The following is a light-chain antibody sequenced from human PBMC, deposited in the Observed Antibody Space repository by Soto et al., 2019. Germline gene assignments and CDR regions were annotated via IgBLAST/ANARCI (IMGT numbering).Light chain of an antibody. J-gene: IGLJ3*02. CDR2: STS. V-gene: IGLV7-43*01. CDR1: TGAVTSSYY. CDR3: LLYCGDAQRWV. Sequence: QAVVTQDPSLTVSPGGTVTLTCASSTGAVTSSYYPNWFQQKPGQAPRALIYSTSYKHSWTPARFSGSLLGGKAALTLSGVQPEDEAEYYCLLYCGDAQRWVFGAGTKLTVL.